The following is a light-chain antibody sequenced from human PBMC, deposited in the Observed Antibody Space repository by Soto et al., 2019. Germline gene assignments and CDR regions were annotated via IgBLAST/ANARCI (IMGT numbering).Light chain of an antibody. CDR1: KLGHKY. V-gene: IGLV3-1*01. J-gene: IGLJ1*01. CDR3: QAWDSSTCV. Sequence: SYELTQPPSVSVSPGQTASITCSGDKLGHKYACWYQQKPGQSPVLVIYQDNKRPSGIPERFSGSNSGNTATLTISGTQAMDEADYYCQAWDSSTCVFGTGTKVTVL. CDR2: QDN.